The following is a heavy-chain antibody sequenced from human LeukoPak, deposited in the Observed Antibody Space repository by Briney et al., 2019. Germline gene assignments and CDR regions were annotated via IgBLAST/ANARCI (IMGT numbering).Heavy chain of an antibody. J-gene: IGHJ4*02. V-gene: IGHV4-39*07. CDR1: GGSISSSSYY. Sequence: SETLSLTCTVSGGSISSSSYYWGWIRQPPGKGLEWIGSIYYSGSTNYNPSLKSRVTISVDTSKNQFSLKLSSVTAADTAVYYCARAYCSGGSCSLFDYWGQGTLVTVSS. CDR3: ARAYCSGGSCSLFDY. D-gene: IGHD2-15*01. CDR2: IYYSGST.